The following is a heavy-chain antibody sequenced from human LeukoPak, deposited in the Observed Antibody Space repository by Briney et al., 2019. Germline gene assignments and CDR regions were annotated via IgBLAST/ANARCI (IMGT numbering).Heavy chain of an antibody. V-gene: IGHV4-59*08. D-gene: IGHD3-10*01. CDR2: IYYTGST. Sequence: PSETLSLTCSVSGGSISRYWWSWIRQTPGKGLEWIGYIYYTGSTNYNSSLKSRVTISVDTSKNLFSLRLTSVTAADTAVYYCARHGEHYYGSGAHYNRWFDSWGQGTLVTVSS. CDR1: GGSISRYW. J-gene: IGHJ5*01. CDR3: ARHGEHYYGSGAHYNRWFDS.